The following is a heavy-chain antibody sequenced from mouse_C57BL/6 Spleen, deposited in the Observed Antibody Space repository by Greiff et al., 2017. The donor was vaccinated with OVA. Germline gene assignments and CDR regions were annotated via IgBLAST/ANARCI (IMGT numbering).Heavy chain of an antibody. CDR1: GYTFTSYW. CDR3: AREGDYYGSSGYFDY. D-gene: IGHD1-1*01. J-gene: IGHJ2*01. V-gene: IGHV1-72*01. CDR2: IDPNSGGT. Sequence: QVHVKQPGAELVKPGASVKLSCKASGYTFTSYWMHWVKQRPGRGLEWIGRIDPNSGGTKYNEKFKSKATLTVDKPSSTAYMQLSSLTSEDSAVYYCAREGDYYGSSGYFDYWGQGTTLTVSS.